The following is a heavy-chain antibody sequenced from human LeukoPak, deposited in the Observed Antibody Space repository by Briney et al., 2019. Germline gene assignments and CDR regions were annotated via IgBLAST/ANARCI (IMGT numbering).Heavy chain of an antibody. J-gene: IGHJ1*01. CDR3: ARDGYNYPVYFQH. Sequence: ASVKVSRKASGYTFTSYGISWVRQAPGHGLDWMGWISAYNGNTNYAQKLQGRVTMTTDTSTSTAYMELRSLRSDDTAVYYCARDGYNYPVYFQHWGQGTLVTVSS. CDR2: ISAYNGNT. D-gene: IGHD5-24*01. V-gene: IGHV1-18*01. CDR1: GYTFTSYG.